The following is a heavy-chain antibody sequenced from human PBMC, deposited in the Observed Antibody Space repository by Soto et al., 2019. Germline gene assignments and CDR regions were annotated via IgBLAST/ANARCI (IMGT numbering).Heavy chain of an antibody. J-gene: IGHJ6*02. CDR3: TTGAGRYGMDV. CDR1: GFSFSNAW. Sequence: GGSLRLSFAACGFSFSNAWMSWVRQAPGKGLEWVGRIKSKTDGWATDYAAPVRGRFTISRDYSNKTLYPQMNSLKTEDTALYYCTTGAGRYGMDVSRQGTTVTVSS. V-gene: IGHV3-15*01. CDR2: IKSKTDGWAT.